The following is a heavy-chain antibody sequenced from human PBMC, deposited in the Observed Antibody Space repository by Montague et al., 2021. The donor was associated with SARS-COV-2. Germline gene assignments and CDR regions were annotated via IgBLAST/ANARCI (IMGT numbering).Heavy chain of an antibody. CDR1: GGSISSSNW. V-gene: IGHV4-4*02. J-gene: IGHJ4*02. Sequence: SETLSLTCAVSGGSISSSNWWSWVRQPPQKGLEWIGEIHHSGSTNYNPSLQSRVTMSVDRSKNHFSLRLSSVAAADTAMYYCARGGYGGWTGYYFDYWGQGTLVTVSS. CDR3: ARGGYGGWTGYYFDY. D-gene: IGHD4/OR15-4a*01. CDR2: IHHSGST.